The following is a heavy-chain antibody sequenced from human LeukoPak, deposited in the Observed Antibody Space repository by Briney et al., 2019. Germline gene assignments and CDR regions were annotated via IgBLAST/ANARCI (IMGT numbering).Heavy chain of an antibody. V-gene: IGHV3-53*01. CDR2: IYSGGST. J-gene: IGHJ4*02. D-gene: IGHD4-17*01. CDR1: GFTVSSNY. Sequence: GGSLRLSCAASGFTVSSNYMSWVRQAPGKGLERVSVIYSGGSTYYADSVKGRFTISRDNSKNTLYLQMNSLRAEDTAVYYCARDGPPTGTDYWGQGTLVTVSS. CDR3: ARDGPPTGTDY.